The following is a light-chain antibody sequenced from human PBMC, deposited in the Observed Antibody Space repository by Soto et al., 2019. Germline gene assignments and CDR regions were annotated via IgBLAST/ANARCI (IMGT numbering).Light chain of an antibody. J-gene: IGLJ2*01. CDR3: CSYTHSLAVI. Sequence: QSALTQPASVSGSPGQSVTISCAGTSSNVGSYNLVSWYQQYPGKAPKLMIYEGNKRPAGVSNRFSGSKSGNTASLTISGLQAADEADYYCCSYTHSLAVIFGGGTKLTVL. CDR2: EGN. CDR1: SSNVGSYNL. V-gene: IGLV2-23*01.